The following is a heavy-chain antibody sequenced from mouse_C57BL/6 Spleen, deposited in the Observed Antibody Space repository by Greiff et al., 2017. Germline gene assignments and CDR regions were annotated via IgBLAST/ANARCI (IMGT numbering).Heavy chain of an antibody. Sequence: EVHLVESGGGLVKPGGSLKLSCAASGFTFSSYAMSWVRQTPEKRLEWVATISDGGSYTYYPDNVKGRFTISRDNAKNNRYLQMSHLKSEDTAMYYCARETAQARFDYWGQGTTLTVSS. J-gene: IGHJ2*01. CDR3: ARETAQARFDY. V-gene: IGHV5-4*01. CDR2: ISDGGSYT. D-gene: IGHD3-2*02. CDR1: GFTFSSYA.